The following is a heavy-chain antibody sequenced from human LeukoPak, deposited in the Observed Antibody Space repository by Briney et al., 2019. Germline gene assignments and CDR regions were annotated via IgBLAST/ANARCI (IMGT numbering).Heavy chain of an antibody. CDR2: IIPIFGTA. J-gene: IGHJ4*02. D-gene: IGHD3-22*01. CDR3: ARVINYYDSSGNFDY. CDR1: GGTFSSYA. V-gene: IGHV1-69*13. Sequence: PVKVSCKASGGTFSSYAISWVRQAPGQGLEWMGGIIPIFGTANYAQKFQGRVTITADESTSTAYMELSSLRSEDTAVYYCARVINYYDSSGNFDYWGQGTLVTVSS.